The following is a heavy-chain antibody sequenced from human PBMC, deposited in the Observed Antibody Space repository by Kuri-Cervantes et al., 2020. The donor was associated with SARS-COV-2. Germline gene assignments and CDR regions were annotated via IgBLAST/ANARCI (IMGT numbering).Heavy chain of an antibody. CDR1: GGSISSGDYY. Sequence: SETLSLTCTVSGGSISSGDYYWSWIRQPPGKGLEWIGYIYYSGSTNYNPSLKSRVTISVDTSKNQFSLKLSSVTAADTAVYYCARTYSSGWYYYYYMDVWGKGTTVTVSS. D-gene: IGHD6-19*01. CDR2: IYYSGST. CDR3: ARTYSSGWYYYYYMDV. J-gene: IGHJ6*03. V-gene: IGHV4-61*08.